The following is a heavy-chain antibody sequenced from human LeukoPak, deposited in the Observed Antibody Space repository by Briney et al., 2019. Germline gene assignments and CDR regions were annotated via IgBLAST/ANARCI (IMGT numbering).Heavy chain of an antibody. Sequence: GGSLRLSCAASGFTFSNYYMSWIRQAPGKGLEWVSYISSSSSYTNYADSVKGRFTVSRDNAKNSLYLQMNSLRAEDTAVYYCARGHYYDSSGYFYYFDYWGQGTLVTVSS. CDR2: ISSSSSYT. CDR3: ARGHYYDSSGYFYYFDY. V-gene: IGHV3-11*06. J-gene: IGHJ4*02. D-gene: IGHD3-22*01. CDR1: GFTFSNYY.